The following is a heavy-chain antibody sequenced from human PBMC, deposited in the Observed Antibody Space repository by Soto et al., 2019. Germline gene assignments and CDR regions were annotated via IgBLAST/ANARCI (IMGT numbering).Heavy chain of an antibody. CDR3: ASEWLNDAFDI. CDR1: GFTFSSYG. CDR2: ISYDGSNK. V-gene: IGHV3-30*03. Sequence: SLRLSCAASGFTFSSYGMHWVRQAPGKGLEWVAVISYDGSNKYYADSVKGRFTISRDNSKNTLYLQMNSLRAEDTAVYYCASEWLNDAFDIWGQGTMVTVSS. D-gene: IGHD3-3*01. J-gene: IGHJ3*02.